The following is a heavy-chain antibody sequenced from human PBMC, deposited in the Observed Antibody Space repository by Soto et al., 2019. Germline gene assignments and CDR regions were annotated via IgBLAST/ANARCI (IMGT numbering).Heavy chain of an antibody. V-gene: IGHV3-23*01. D-gene: IGHD5-18*01. CDR2: ISGSGAST. CDR3: ARQRGYTYGYPPDF. CDR1: GFIFSSYA. J-gene: IGHJ4*02. Sequence: EVQLLESGGGLVQPGGSLRLSCAASGFIFSSYAMSWVRQAPGKGLEWVSAISGSGASTFYADSVKGRFTISRDNSKSTLYLQMNSLRAEDTAVYHCARQRGYTYGYPPDFWGQGTLVTVSS.